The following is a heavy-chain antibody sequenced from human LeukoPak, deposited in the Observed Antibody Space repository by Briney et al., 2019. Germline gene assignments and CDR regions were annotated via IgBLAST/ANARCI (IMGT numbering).Heavy chain of an antibody. CDR2: IRFDGSNK. CDR1: GFTFNSYG. J-gene: IGHJ4*02. V-gene: IGHV3-30*02. CDR3: AKHRVALMGIDY. Sequence: GGSLRPSCAASGFTFNSYGMHWVRQAPGKGLEWVAFIRFDGSNKYYADSVKGRFTISRDSSKNTLYLQMNSLRDDDTAVYYCAKHRVALMGIDYWGQGTLVTVSS. D-gene: IGHD3-3*02.